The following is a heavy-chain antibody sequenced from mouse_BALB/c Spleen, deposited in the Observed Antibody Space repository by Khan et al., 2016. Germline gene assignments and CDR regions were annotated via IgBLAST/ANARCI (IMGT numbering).Heavy chain of an antibody. Sequence: EVQLQESGPELVKPGASVKISCKASGYSFIGYFMNWVMQSPGKSLEWIGRINPYNGDTFYTQKFKGKATFTVDKSSSTAHMELRSLASEDSAAYYCASASGSPRGAMDYWGQGTSVTVSS. CDR2: INPYNGDT. D-gene: IGHD1-1*01. V-gene: IGHV1-20*02. CDR1: GYSFIGYF. J-gene: IGHJ4*01. CDR3: ASASGSPRGAMDY.